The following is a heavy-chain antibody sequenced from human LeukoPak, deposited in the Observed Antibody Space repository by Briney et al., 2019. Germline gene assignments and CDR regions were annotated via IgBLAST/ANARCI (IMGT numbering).Heavy chain of an antibody. Sequence: PSETLSLTCTVSGGSISSSSYYWGCIRQPPGKGLEWIGSIYYSGNTYHNPSLKSRVTISVDTSKNQFSLKLRSVTAADTAVYYCVRHAVTTFEQGGYYFDYWGQGTLVTVSS. D-gene: IGHD4-17*01. CDR1: GGSISSSSYY. CDR2: IYYSGNT. J-gene: IGHJ4*02. CDR3: VRHAVTTFEQGGYYFDY. V-gene: IGHV4-39*01.